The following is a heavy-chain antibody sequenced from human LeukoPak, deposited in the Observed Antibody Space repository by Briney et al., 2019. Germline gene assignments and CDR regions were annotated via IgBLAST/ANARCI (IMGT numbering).Heavy chain of an antibody. CDR1: GYTFTSYY. J-gene: IGHJ5*02. V-gene: IGHV1-46*01. D-gene: IGHD2-15*01. CDR2: INPSGGST. CDR3: ARGSTVWDIVVVVAGWFDP. Sequence: ASVKVSCKASGYTFTSYYMHWVRHAPGQGLEWMGIINPSGGSTSYAQKFQGRVTMTRDTSTSTVYMELSSLRSEDTAVYYCARGSTVWDIVVVVAGWFDPWGQGTLVTVSS.